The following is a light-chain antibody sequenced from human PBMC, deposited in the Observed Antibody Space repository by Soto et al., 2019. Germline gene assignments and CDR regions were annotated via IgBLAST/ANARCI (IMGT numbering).Light chain of an antibody. Sequence: QSALTQPASVSGSPGQSITISCIGTMDDVGRYNLVSWYQHHPGKAPKVVIYQATKRPSGVFGRFSGSKSDNTASLTISGLQADDEAHYYCCSYGGFSTFVIFGGGTKLTVL. CDR3: CSYGGFSTFVI. CDR1: MDDVGRYNL. J-gene: IGLJ2*01. V-gene: IGLV2-23*02. CDR2: QAT.